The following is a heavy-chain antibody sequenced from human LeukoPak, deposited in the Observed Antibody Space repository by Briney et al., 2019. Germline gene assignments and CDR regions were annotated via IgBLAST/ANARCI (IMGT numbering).Heavy chain of an antibody. J-gene: IGHJ4*02. CDR1: GFTFSNSW. D-gene: IGHD1/OR15-1a*01. Sequence: GGSLRLSCAASGFTFSNSWMHWVRQVPGKGLVWVAHSNSDGSITNYADSVKGRFTISRDNAKNTLYLQMNSLRDEDTAVYYCARAGNNYFEYWGQGTLVTVS. CDR3: ARAGNNYFEY. V-gene: IGHV3-74*01. CDR2: SNSDGSIT.